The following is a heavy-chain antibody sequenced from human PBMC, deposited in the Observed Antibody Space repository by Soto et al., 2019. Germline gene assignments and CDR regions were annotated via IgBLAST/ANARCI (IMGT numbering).Heavy chain of an antibody. CDR2: IYSSGTT. V-gene: IGHV3-53*02. J-gene: IGHJ6*02. CDR3: ARVDTYDYYYAMDV. CDR1: GFTVTSNY. D-gene: IGHD5-18*01. Sequence: EVQLVETGGGLIQPGGSLSLSCAASGFTVTSNYMNWVRQAPGKGLEWVSIIYSSGTTYYADSVKGRFTISSDKSKNTLYLQMRNLRDEDKDIYYCARVDTYDYYYAMDVWGQGTTVTVSS.